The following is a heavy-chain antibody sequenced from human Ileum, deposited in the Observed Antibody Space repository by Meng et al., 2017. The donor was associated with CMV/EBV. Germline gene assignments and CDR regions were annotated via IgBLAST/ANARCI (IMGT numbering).Heavy chain of an antibody. J-gene: IGHJ4*02. V-gene: IGHV3-30*14. CDR2: ISNDESDK. CDR1: GFTFSNYP. CDR3: ATSPRSHDYNS. Sequence: QGQLVESGGRGVTPGGSLSLSCAASGFTFSNYPMHWVRQAPGKGLEWVAGISNDESDKDYVDSVKGRFTISRDNSKNTLFLQMNYLRAEDTAVYYCATSPRSHDYNSWGQGTLVTVSS. D-gene: IGHD5-12*01.